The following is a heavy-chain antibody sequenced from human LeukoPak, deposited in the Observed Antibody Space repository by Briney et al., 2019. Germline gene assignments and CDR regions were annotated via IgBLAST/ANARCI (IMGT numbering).Heavy chain of an antibody. J-gene: IGHJ3*02. CDR1: GGSISSGSYY. V-gene: IGHV4-61*02. CDR2: IYTSGST. D-gene: IGHD6-13*01. Sequence: PSQTLSLTCTVSGGSISSGSYYWCWIRQPAGKGLEWIGRIYTSGSTNYNPSLKSRVTISVDTSKNQFSLKLSSVTAADTAVYYCAREHPSSSWYHDAFDIWGQGTMVTVSS. CDR3: AREHPSSSWYHDAFDI.